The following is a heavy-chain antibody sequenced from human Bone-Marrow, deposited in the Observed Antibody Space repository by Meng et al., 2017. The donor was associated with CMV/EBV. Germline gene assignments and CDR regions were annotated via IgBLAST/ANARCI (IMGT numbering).Heavy chain of an antibody. Sequence: SVKVSCKASGYTFTSYGISWVRQAPGQGLEWMGGIIPILGIANYAQKFQGRVTITADKSTSTAYMELSSLRSEDTAVYYCARDRRRSSDYYDSSGYSFSWGQGTLVTVSS. CDR1: GYTFTSYG. D-gene: IGHD3-22*01. V-gene: IGHV1-69*10. J-gene: IGHJ4*02. CDR2: IIPILGIA. CDR3: ARDRRRSSDYYDSSGYSFS.